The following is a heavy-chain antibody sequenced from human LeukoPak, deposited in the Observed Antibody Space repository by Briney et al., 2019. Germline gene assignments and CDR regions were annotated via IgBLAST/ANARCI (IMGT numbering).Heavy chain of an antibody. J-gene: IGHJ4*02. CDR3: AKPPQYSSGWAGDLDY. CDR1: GFTFSSYA. D-gene: IGHD6-19*01. CDR2: IIGSGGST. V-gene: IGHV3-23*01. Sequence: GGSLRLSCAASGFTFSSYAMGWVRQAPGKGLEWVSVIIGSGGSTHYADSVKGRFTISRDNFKNMLYLQMNSLRAEDTAVYYCAKPPQYSSGWAGDLDYWGQGTLVTVSS.